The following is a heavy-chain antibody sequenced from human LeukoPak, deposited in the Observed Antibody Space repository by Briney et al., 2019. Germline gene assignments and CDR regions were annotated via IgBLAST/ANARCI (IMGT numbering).Heavy chain of an antibody. Sequence: GGSLRLSCAASGFTFNTYWMSWVRQAPGKGLQWVANIKQDGSEKYYVDSVKGRFTISRDNAKSSLHLQMNSLRAEDTAVYYCGRGFSGYYFWGQGTLVTVSS. D-gene: IGHD3-22*01. CDR2: IKQDGSEK. J-gene: IGHJ4*02. CDR3: GRGFSGYYF. CDR1: GFTFNTYW. V-gene: IGHV3-7*01.